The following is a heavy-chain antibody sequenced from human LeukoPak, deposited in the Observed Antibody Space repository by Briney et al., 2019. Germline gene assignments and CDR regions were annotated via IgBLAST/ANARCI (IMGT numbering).Heavy chain of an antibody. D-gene: IGHD6-19*01. V-gene: IGHV3-30-3*01. CDR1: GFTFSSYA. CDR2: ISYDGSNK. Sequence: PGGSLRLSCAASGFTFSSYAMHWVRQAPGKGLEWVAVISYDGSNKYYADSVKGRFTISRDNSKNTLYLQMNSLRAEDTAVYYCAREPIAVAGRRGYFQHWGQGTLVTVSS. J-gene: IGHJ1*01. CDR3: AREPIAVAGRRGYFQH.